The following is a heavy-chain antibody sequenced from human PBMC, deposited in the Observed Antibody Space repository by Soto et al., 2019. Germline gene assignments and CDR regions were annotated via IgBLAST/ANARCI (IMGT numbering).Heavy chain of an antibody. Sequence: GGSLRLSCAASGFTFSSYAMHWVRQAPGKGLEWVAVISYDGSNKYYADSVKGRFTISRDNSKNTLYLQMSSLRAEDTAVYYCAREGPIFGVVMYYYYYGMDVWGQGTTVTVSS. CDR1: GFTFSSYA. D-gene: IGHD3-3*01. CDR2: ISYDGSNK. CDR3: AREGPIFGVVMYYYYYGMDV. V-gene: IGHV3-30-3*01. J-gene: IGHJ6*02.